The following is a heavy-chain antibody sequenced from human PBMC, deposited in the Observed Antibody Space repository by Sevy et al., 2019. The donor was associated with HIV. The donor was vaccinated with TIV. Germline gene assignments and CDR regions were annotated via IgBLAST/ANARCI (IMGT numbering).Heavy chain of an antibody. V-gene: IGHV1-2*02. CDR2: INPNSGGT. Sequence: ASVKVSCKASGYTFTGYYMHWVRQAPGQGLEWMGWINPNSGGTNYAQKFQGRVTMTRDTSISTAYMELSRLRSDDTAVYYCARVIVKRSSGGWYVGWFDPWGQGTLVTVSS. D-gene: IGHD6-19*01. CDR3: ARVIVKRSSGGWYVGWFDP. J-gene: IGHJ5*02. CDR1: GYTFTGYY.